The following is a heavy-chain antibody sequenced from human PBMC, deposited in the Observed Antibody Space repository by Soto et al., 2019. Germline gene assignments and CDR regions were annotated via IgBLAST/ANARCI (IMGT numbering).Heavy chain of an antibody. CDR3: AKESSTYYDFWSGRNWFDP. D-gene: IGHD3-3*01. CDR1: GFTFSSYG. CDR2: ISYDGSNK. Sequence: GGSLRLSCAASGFTFSSYGMHWVRQAPGKGLEWVAVISYDGSNKYYADSVKGRFTISRDNSKNTLYLQMNSLRAEDTAVYYCAKESSTYYDFWSGRNWFDPWGQGTLVTVSS. V-gene: IGHV3-30*18. J-gene: IGHJ5*02.